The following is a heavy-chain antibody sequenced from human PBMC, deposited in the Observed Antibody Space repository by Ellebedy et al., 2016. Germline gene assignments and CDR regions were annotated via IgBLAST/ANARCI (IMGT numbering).Heavy chain of an antibody. J-gene: IGHJ4*02. D-gene: IGHD3-10*01. Sequence: GGSLRLXXAASGFTFSNYHMHWVRQVPGKGLVWVSRINSEGSINDDGSTTTYADSVKGRFTISRDNAKNTLYLQMIRLRVEDTAVYYCAWFGSGSPFWGQGTLVTVSS. V-gene: IGHV3-74*01. CDR2: INSEGSINDDGSTT. CDR1: GFTFSNYH. CDR3: AWFGSGSPF.